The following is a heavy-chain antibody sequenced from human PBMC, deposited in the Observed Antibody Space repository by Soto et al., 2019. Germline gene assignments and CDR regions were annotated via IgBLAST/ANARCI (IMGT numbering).Heavy chain of an antibody. CDR1: ACSISSSSYY. CDR2: IYYSGST. CDR3: ARLHLLDMIVVADS. D-gene: IGHD3-22*01. V-gene: IGHV4-39*01. J-gene: IGHJ5*01. Sequence: TSETLSLTFNLSACSISSSSYYWGSIRQPPGKGLEWIGGIYYSGSTNYNPSLKSRVTISVDTSKNQFSLKLSSVTAADTAVYYCARLHLLDMIVVADSWGQGTLVTVSS.